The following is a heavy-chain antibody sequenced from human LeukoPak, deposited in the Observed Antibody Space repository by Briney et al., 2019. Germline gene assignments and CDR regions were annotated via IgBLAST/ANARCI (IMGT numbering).Heavy chain of an antibody. D-gene: IGHD6-13*01. J-gene: IGHJ4*02. CDR1: GGSISSYN. CDR3: ARGGQQLVPFDY. CDR2: IYYSGST. Sequence: SETLSLTCTVSGGSISSYNWSWIRQPPGKGLEWIGYIYYSGSTNYNPSLKSRVTISVDTSKNQFSLKLSSVTAADTAVYYCARGGQQLVPFDYWGQGTLVTVSS. V-gene: IGHV4-59*01.